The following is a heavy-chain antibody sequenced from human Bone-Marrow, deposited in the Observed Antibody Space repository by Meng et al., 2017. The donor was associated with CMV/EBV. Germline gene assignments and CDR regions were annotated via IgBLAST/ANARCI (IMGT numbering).Heavy chain of an antibody. Sequence: GESLKISCAASGFTFSNAWMSWVRQAPGKGLEWVGRIKSKTDGGTTDYAAPVKGRFTISRDDSKNTLYLQINSLNTEDTAVYYCTTDITMIVVVITINYWGQGTLVTVSS. J-gene: IGHJ4*02. CDR2: IKSKTDGGTT. CDR3: TTDITMIVVVITINY. V-gene: IGHV3-15*01. D-gene: IGHD3-22*01. CDR1: GFTFSNAW.